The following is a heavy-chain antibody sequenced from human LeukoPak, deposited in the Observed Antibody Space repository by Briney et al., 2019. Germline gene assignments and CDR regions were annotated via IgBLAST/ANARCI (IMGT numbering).Heavy chain of an antibody. CDR2: ISWNSGSI. CDR3: AKVLIVVVTYDAIDI. V-gene: IGHV3-9*01. Sequence: GGSLRLSCAASGFTFDDYAMHWVRQAPGNGLEWVSGISWNSGSIGYADSVKGRFTISRDNAKNSLYLQMNSLRAEDTALYYCAKVLIVVVTYDAIDIWGQGTMVTVSS. J-gene: IGHJ3*02. CDR1: GFTFDDYA. D-gene: IGHD2-21*02.